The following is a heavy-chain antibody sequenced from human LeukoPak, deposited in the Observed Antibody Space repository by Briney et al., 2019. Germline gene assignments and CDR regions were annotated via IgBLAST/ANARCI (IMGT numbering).Heavy chain of an antibody. J-gene: IGHJ3*02. D-gene: IGHD2-15*01. CDR3: ARDFLRIVAEAIHNHDAFDI. CDR1: GYTFITYY. V-gene: IGHV1-46*01. Sequence: ASVKVSCKASGYTFITYYMHWVRQAPGQGLEWMGIINPSAGSTTYAQKFQGRVTMTRDTSTSTVYMDLSSLTSEDSAMYYCARDFLRIVAEAIHNHDAFDIWGQGTMVTVSS. CDR2: INPSAGST.